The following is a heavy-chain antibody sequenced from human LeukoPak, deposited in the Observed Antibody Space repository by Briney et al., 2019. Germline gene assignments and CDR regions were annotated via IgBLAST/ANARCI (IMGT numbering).Heavy chain of an antibody. J-gene: IGHJ6*02. CDR3: AKRAQEKTLVRGVVTGQDYYYYGMDV. D-gene: IGHD3-10*01. CDR2: ISASGGTT. Sequence: GGSLRLSCAASGFTFSSFAMNWVRQAPGKGLEWVSAISASGGTTNYADSVKGRFTISRDNSKNTLFLQMNSLRAEDTAVYYCAKRAQEKTLVRGVVTGQDYYYYGMDVWGQGTTVTVSS. CDR1: GFTFSSFA. V-gene: IGHV3-23*01.